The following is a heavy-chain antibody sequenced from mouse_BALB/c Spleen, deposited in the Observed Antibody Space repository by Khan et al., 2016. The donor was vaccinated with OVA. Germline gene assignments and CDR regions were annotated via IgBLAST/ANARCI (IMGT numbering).Heavy chain of an antibody. D-gene: IGHD2-14*01. CDR1: GYTFTSHT. Sequence: IQLQQSGAELARPGASVKMSCKASGYTFTSHTMHWVKQRPGQGLEWIGYINPRSGYTNYNQKFNDKATLTADKSSSTAYMQLSSLKPEDSAVYYCARRTTEYAMDYWGQGTSVTVSS. V-gene: IGHV1-4*01. J-gene: IGHJ4*01. CDR2: INPRSGYT. CDR3: ARRTTEYAMDY.